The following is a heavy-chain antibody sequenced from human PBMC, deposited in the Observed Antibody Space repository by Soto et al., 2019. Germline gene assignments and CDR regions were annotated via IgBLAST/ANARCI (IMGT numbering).Heavy chain of an antibody. V-gene: IGHV1-2*04. Sequence: ASVKVSCKASGYSFTDYHIHWVRQAPGQGLEWLGRINPKSGGTSTAQKFQGWVTMTTGTSISTASMELTRLTSDDTAIYYCARGDSTDCSNGVGSFFSNQDMDVGGQVTTYTAPS. CDR2: INPKSGGT. J-gene: IGHJ6*02. CDR1: GYSFTDYH. CDR3: ARGDSTDCSNGVGSFFSNQDMDV. D-gene: IGHD2-8*01.